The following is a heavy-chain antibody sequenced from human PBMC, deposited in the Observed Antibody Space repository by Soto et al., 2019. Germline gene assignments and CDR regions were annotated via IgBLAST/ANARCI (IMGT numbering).Heavy chain of an antibody. V-gene: IGHV3-48*01. CDR3: ARDEASDCGGDCYSFAFDI. CDR2: ISDSSTTI. J-gene: IGHJ3*02. Sequence: RRLSCAASGFSLTTHNMMWVRQAPGMGLEWISYISDSSTTIAYADSVEGRFTISRDTAKNSLYLQMNSLRAEDTAVYYCARDEASDCGGDCYSFAFDIWGQGTMVTVSS. CDR1: GFSLTTHN. D-gene: IGHD2-21*02.